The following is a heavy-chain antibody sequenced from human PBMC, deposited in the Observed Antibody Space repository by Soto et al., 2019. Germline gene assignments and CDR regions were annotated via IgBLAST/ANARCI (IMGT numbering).Heavy chain of an antibody. CDR1: EGTFNSHV. J-gene: IGHJ6*02. Sequence: QVQLVQSRSEVKKPGSSVRVSCRASEGTFNSHVVSWVRQAPGQGLQWMGGILPLFGTTNYAHQLEGRVTINADSSTATAFLELSGLTPGDTAVYYCARGGTLYESSQKYYQYGLDVWGQGTTVIVSS. CDR3: ARGGTLYESSQKYYQYGLDV. V-gene: IGHV1-69*01. D-gene: IGHD2-15*01. CDR2: ILPLFGTT.